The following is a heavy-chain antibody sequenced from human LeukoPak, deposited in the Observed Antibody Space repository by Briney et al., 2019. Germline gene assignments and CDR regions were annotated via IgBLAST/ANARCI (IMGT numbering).Heavy chain of an antibody. Sequence: GGSLRLSCAASGFSFDDYAMNWVRQAPGKGLEWVSYITSRGSTIYYADSVKGRFTISRDNAKNSLYLQMNSLRAEDTAVYYCAREMGVEVAAPDAFDIWGQGTKVTVSS. D-gene: IGHD6-19*01. V-gene: IGHV3-48*01. J-gene: IGHJ3*02. CDR1: GFSFDDYA. CDR2: ITSRGSTI. CDR3: AREMGVEVAAPDAFDI.